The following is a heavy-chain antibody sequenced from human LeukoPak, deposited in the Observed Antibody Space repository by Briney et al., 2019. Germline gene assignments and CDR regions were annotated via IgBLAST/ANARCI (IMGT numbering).Heavy chain of an antibody. CDR3: ARGRYCSGGSCYGFAALDY. D-gene: IGHD2-15*01. J-gene: IGHJ4*02. CDR1: GFTFSSYS. CDR2: ISSSSSYI. Sequence: GGSLRLSCAASGFTFSSYSMNWVRQAPGKGLEWVSSISSSSSYIYYADSVKGRFTISRDNAKNSLYLQMNSLRAEDTAVYYCARGRYCSGGSCYGFAALDYWGQGTQVTVSS. V-gene: IGHV3-21*01.